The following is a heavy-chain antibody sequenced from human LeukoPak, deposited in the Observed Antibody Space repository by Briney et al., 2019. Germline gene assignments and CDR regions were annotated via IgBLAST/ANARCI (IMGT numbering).Heavy chain of an antibody. J-gene: IGHJ4*02. D-gene: IGHD4-17*01. V-gene: IGHV3-49*04. CDR2: IRSKAYGGTT. Sequence: GGSLRLSCTASGFTFGDYAMSWVRQAPGKGLEWVGFIRSKAYGGTTEYAASVKGTFTISRDDSKSIAYLQMNSLKTEDTAVYYCTRGHGDYVFDYWGQGTLVTVSS. CDR3: TRGHGDYVFDY. CDR1: GFTFGDYA.